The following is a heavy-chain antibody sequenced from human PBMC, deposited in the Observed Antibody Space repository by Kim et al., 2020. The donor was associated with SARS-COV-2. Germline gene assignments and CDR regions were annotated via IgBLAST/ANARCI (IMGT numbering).Heavy chain of an antibody. Sequence: NPSLKSRVTISVDTSKNQFSLKLSSVTAADTAVYYCARASRGVRTSGFDPWGQGTLVTVSS. J-gene: IGHJ5*02. V-gene: IGHV4-39*07. CDR3: ARASRGVRTSGFDP. D-gene: IGHD3-10*01.